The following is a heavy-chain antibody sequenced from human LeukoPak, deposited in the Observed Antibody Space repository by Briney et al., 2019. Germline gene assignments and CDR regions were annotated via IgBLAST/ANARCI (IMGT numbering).Heavy chain of an antibody. CDR1: GFTFSSYA. Sequence: GRSLRLSCAASGFTFSSYAMHWVRQAPGKGLEWVAVISYDGSNKYYADSVKGRFTISRDNSKNTLYLQMNSLRAEDTAVYYCARDNPPILGYYDSSGLDPWGQGTLVTVSS. D-gene: IGHD3-22*01. CDR3: ARDNPPILGYYDSSGLDP. J-gene: IGHJ5*02. V-gene: IGHV3-30*04. CDR2: ISYDGSNK.